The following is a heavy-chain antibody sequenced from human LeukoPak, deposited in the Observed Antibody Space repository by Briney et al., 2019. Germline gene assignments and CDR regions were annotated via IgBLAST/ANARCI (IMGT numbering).Heavy chain of an antibody. D-gene: IGHD3-9*01. CDR2: IYYSGST. J-gene: IGHJ4*02. CDR1: GGSISSYY. CDR3: ARASDILTGYYFDY. Sequence: SETLSLACTVSGGSISSYYWSWIRQPPGKGLEWIGYIYYSGSTNYNPSLKSRVTISVDTSKNQFSLKLSSVTAADTAVYYCARASDILTGYYFDYWGQGTLVTVSS. V-gene: IGHV4-59*01.